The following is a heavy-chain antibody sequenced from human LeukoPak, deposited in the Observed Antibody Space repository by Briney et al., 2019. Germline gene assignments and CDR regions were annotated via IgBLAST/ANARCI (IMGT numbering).Heavy chain of an antibody. CDR3: ARHPSSSWSFDY. CDR1: GGSISSYY. CDR2: IYYSGST. D-gene: IGHD6-13*01. Sequence: PSETLSLTCTVSGGSISSYYWSWIRQPPGKGLEWIGYIYYSGSTNYNPSLKSRVTISVDTSKNQFSLKLSFVTAADTAVYYCARHPSSSWSFDYWGQGTLVTVSS. J-gene: IGHJ4*02. V-gene: IGHV4-59*08.